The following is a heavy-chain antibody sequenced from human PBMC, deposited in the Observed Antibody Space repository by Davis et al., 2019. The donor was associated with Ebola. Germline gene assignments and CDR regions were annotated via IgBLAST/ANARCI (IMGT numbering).Heavy chain of an antibody. J-gene: IGHJ3*02. Sequence: GESLKISCAASGFTVSSNYMSWVRQAPGKGLEWVSVIYSGGSTYYADSVKGRFTISRDNSKNTLYLQMNSLRAEDTAVYYCAKSSVGATSVVPAFDIWGQGTMVTVSS. CDR2: IYSGGST. CDR3: AKSSVGATSVVPAFDI. V-gene: IGHV3-53*01. D-gene: IGHD1-26*01. CDR1: GFTVSSNY.